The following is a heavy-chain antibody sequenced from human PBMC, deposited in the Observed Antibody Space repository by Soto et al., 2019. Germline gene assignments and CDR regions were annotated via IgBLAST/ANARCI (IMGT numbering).Heavy chain of an antibody. CDR3: ARERVVAALTSGLDY. V-gene: IGHV3-33*01. D-gene: IGHD2-15*01. J-gene: IGHJ4*02. CDR2: IWYDGSNK. Sequence: GGSLRLSCAASGFTFSSYGMHWVRQAPGKGLEWVAVIWYDGSNKYYADSVKGRFTISRDNSKNTLYLQMNSLRAEDTAVYYCARERVVAALTSGLDYWGQGTLVTVSS. CDR1: GFTFSSYG.